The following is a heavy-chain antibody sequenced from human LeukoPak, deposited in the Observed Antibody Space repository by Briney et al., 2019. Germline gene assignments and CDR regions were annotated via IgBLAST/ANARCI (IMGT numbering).Heavy chain of an antibody. CDR2: INPNSGGT. CDR3: ARAGLGSSGWYGFDY. D-gene: IGHD6-19*01. CDR1: GYTFTGYY. V-gene: IGHV1-2*02. J-gene: IGHJ4*02. Sequence: ASVKVSCKASGYTFTGYYMHWVRQAPGQGLEWMGWINPNSGGTNYAQKFQGRVTMTRDTSISTAYMELSRLRSDDTAVYYCARAGLGSSGWYGFDYWGQGTLVTVSS.